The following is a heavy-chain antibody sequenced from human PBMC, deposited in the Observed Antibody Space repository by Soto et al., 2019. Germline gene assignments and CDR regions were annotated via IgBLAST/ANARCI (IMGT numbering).Heavy chain of an antibody. CDR2: ISSSSSYT. D-gene: IGHD3-22*01. J-gene: IGHJ4*02. Sequence: AGGSLRLSCAASGFTFSDYYMSWIRQAPGKGLEWVSYISSSSSYTNYADSVKGRFTISRDNAKNSLYLQMNSLRAEDTAVYYCARARQVVPDFDYWGQGTVVTVSS. CDR1: GFTFSDYY. CDR3: ARARQVVPDFDY. V-gene: IGHV3-11*06.